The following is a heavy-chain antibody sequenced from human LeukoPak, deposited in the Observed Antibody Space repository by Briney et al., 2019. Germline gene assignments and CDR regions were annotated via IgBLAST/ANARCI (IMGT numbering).Heavy chain of an antibody. CDR3: ARHYGP. D-gene: IGHD3-16*01. CDR1: GGSISTSAYY. Sequence: SETLSLTCIVSGGSISTSAYYWGWIRQPPGEGLQWIGSIYYSGNTYYNSSLKSRVTISVDTSTSQFSLRLSSVTAADTAVYYCARHYGPWGQGTLVTVSS. CDR2: IYYSGNT. V-gene: IGHV4-39*01. J-gene: IGHJ5*02.